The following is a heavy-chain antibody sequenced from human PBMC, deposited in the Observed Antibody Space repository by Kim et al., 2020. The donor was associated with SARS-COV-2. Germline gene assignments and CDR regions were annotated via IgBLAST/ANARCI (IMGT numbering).Heavy chain of an antibody. CDR2: ISYDGRNK. Sequence: GGSLRLSCAASGFTFSSYGMHWVRQAPGKGLEWVAVISYDGRNKYYADSVKGRFTISRDNSKNTLYLQMNSLRAGDTAVYYCAKESGSGSYYAWTYYYYGMDVWGQGTTVTVSS. D-gene: IGHD3-10*01. CDR3: AKESGSGSYYAWTYYYYGMDV. CDR1: GFTFSSYG. V-gene: IGHV3-30*18. J-gene: IGHJ6*02.